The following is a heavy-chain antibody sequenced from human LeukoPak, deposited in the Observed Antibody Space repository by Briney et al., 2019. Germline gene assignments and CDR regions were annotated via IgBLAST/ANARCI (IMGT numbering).Heavy chain of an antibody. V-gene: IGHV4-38-2*02. CDR3: ARGGDGVFDY. J-gene: IGHJ4*02. CDR2: IYHSGST. D-gene: IGHD5-24*01. CDR1: GYSISSGYY. Sequence: SETLSLTCTVSGYSISSGYYWDWIRQPPGKGLEWIGSIYHSGSTYYNPSLKSRVTISVGTSKNQLSVKLSSVTAADTAVYYCARGGDGVFDYWGQGTLVTVSS.